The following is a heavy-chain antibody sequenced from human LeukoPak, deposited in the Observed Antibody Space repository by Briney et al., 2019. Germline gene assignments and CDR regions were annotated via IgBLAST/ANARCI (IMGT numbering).Heavy chain of an antibody. CDR1: GFTLSSYG. CDR2: IWYDGSNK. V-gene: IGHV3-33*01. CDR3: ARRSMVTTPYYYYGMDV. Sequence: GRSLRLSCAASGFTLSSYGMHWVRQAPGKGLEWVAVIWYDGSNKYYADSVKGRFTISRDNSKNTLYLQMNSLRAEDTAVYYCARRSMVTTPYYYYGMDVWGKGTTVTVSS. D-gene: IGHD4-17*01. J-gene: IGHJ6*04.